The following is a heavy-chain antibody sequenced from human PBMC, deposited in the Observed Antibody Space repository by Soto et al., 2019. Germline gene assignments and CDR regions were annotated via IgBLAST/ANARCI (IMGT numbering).Heavy chain of an antibody. V-gene: IGHV3-74*01. J-gene: IGHJ4*02. CDR1: GFTFSTSW. Sequence: GGSLRLSCAASGFTFSTSWMHWVRQAPGKGLEWVSRIDTDGSGTSYADSVKGRFTISRDNAKNTVYLQMNSLRAEDTAVYYCTNVFEYWGQGTLVTVSS. CDR3: TNVFEY. CDR2: IDTDGSGT.